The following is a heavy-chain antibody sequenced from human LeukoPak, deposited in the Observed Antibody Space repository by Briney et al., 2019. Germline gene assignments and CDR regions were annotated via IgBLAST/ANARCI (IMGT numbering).Heavy chain of an antibody. D-gene: IGHD6-13*01. CDR2: IIPILGIA. Sequence: GASVKVSCKASGGTFSSYAISWVRQAPGQGLEWMGRIIPILGIANYAQKFQGRVTITADKSTSTAYMELSSLRSEDTAVYYCATDPGIAAQRNYWGQGTLVTVSS. CDR1: GGTFSSYA. J-gene: IGHJ4*02. V-gene: IGHV1-69*04. CDR3: ATDPGIAAQRNY.